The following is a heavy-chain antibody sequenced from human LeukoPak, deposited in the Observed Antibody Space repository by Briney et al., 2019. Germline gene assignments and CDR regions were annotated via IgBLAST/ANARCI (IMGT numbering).Heavy chain of an antibody. CDR1: GFTFTNYG. CDR3: AKIKAIGVWFFEY. D-gene: IGHD6-19*01. Sequence: PGGSLRLSCAASGFTFTNYGMACVRQAPGKGLEWVSAVSGSGDYTYYADSVQGRFTISRDNSKNTLYLQMNSPRAEDTAVYYCAKIKAIGVWFFEYWGQGTLVIVSS. V-gene: IGHV3-23*01. J-gene: IGHJ4*02. CDR2: VSGSGDYT.